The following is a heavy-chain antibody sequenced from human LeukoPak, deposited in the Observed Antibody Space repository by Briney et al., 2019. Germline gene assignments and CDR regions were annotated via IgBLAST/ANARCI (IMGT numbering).Heavy chain of an antibody. CDR3: ARCSIKVATPYWYFDL. CDR2: IMPIFSTE. V-gene: IGHV1-69*06. Sequence: SVKVSCKASGGTFSNYAMSWVRQAPGQGLEWMGGIMPIFSTENYAQKFQGRVTIIADKSTSTTYMALSSLRSEDTAVYYCARCSIKVATPYWYFDLWGRGTLVTVSS. D-gene: IGHD5-12*01. J-gene: IGHJ2*01. CDR1: GGTFSNYA.